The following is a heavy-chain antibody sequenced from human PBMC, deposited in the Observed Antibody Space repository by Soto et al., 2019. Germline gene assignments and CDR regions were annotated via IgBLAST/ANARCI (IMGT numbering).Heavy chain of an antibody. CDR2: ISSGSSVI. Sequence: EVQLVESGGGLVKPGESLRLSCVASDSTFRSYSMNWVRQAPGRGLEWVSIISSGSSVIFYADSMKGRFTISRDNAKNSLYLQMNSLGAEDTAVYYCARGGRGYTKDDTFDIWGQGTMVTVSS. J-gene: IGHJ3*02. V-gene: IGHV3-21*01. D-gene: IGHD2-2*02. CDR3: ARGGRGYTKDDTFDI. CDR1: DSTFRSYS.